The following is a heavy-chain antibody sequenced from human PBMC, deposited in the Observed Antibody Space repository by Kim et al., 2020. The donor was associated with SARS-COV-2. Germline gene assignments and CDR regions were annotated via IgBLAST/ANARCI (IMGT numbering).Heavy chain of an antibody. Sequence: GGSLRLSCAASGFTFSDYYMTWIRQAPGKGLEWLAYISSSGSNIVYADSVKGRFSISRDNAKKSRYLQMNSLRAEDTAVYYCARVSSGSSSWFWFDAWGQGTLVTVSS. CDR1: GFTFSDYY. J-gene: IGHJ5*02. CDR2: ISSSGSNI. D-gene: IGHD6-13*01. V-gene: IGHV3-11*01. CDR3: ARVSSGSSSWFWFDA.